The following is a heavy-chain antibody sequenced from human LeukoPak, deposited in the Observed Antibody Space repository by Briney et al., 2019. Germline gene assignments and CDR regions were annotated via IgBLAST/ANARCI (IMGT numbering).Heavy chain of an antibody. Sequence: GGSLRLSCAVSGFTFSKSWMSWVRQAPGKGPEWVSSISSSSSYIYYADSVKGRFTISRDNAENSLYLQMNSLRAEDTAVYSCARFISSSWYFDYWGQGTLVTVSS. J-gene: IGHJ4*02. D-gene: IGHD6-13*01. CDR1: GFTFSKSW. CDR3: ARFISSSWYFDY. CDR2: ISSSSSYI. V-gene: IGHV3-21*01.